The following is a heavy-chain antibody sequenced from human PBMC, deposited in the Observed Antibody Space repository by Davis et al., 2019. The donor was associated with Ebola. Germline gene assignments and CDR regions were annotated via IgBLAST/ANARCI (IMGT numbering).Heavy chain of an antibody. CDR1: GFTFGRYG. CDR2: IRSEATSQ. V-gene: IGHV3-30*02. D-gene: IGHD5-24*01. CDR3: ARDRLEMATIIFYYYYGMDV. J-gene: IGHJ6*02. Sequence: GGSLRLSCEASGFTFGRYGMHWVRQAPGKGLEWVAFIRSEATSQDYGKSVQGRFFISRDDSKNTLYLQMNSLRAEDTAVYYCARDRLEMATIIFYYYYGMDVWGQGTTVTVSS.